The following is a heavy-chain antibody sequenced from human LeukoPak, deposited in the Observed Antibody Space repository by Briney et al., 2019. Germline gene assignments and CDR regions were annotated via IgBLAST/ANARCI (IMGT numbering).Heavy chain of an antibody. Sequence: GGSLRLSCVASGFTFSDYAMSWVRQPPGKGLEWVSTLDGGGGSTYYADSVKGRFTISRDNSKNTLYLQMNSLRAEDTAVYYCARALTTVTTSDYWGQGTLVTVSS. D-gene: IGHD4-17*01. J-gene: IGHJ4*02. CDR2: LDGGGGST. V-gene: IGHV3-23*01. CDR1: GFTFSDYA. CDR3: ARALTTVTTSDY.